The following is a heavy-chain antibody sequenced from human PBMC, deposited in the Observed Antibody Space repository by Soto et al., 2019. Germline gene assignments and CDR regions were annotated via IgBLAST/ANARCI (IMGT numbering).Heavy chain of an antibody. D-gene: IGHD3-16*02. J-gene: IGHJ5*02. Sequence: ASVKVSCQASGYTFTSYGISWVRQAPGQGLEWMGWISAYNGNTNYAQKLQGRVTMTTDTSTSTAYMELRSLRSDDTAVYYCARVITFGGVIANWFDPWGQGTLVIVSS. V-gene: IGHV1-18*01. CDR2: ISAYNGNT. CDR3: ARVITFGGVIANWFDP. CDR1: GYTFTSYG.